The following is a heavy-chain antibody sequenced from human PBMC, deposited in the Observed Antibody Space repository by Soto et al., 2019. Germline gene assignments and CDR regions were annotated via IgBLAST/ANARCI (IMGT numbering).Heavy chain of an antibody. J-gene: IGHJ6*02. D-gene: IGHD2-15*01. CDR1: GYTFTSYD. V-gene: IGHV1-8*01. CDR2: MNPNSGNT. CDR3: ARVGFYCSGGSCYSWGFHYYYYGMDV. Sequence: QVQLVQSGAEVKKPGASVKVSCKASGYTFTSYDINWVRQATGQGLEWMGWMNPNSGNTGYAQKFQGRVTMTRNTSISTAYMELSSLRSEDTAVYYCARVGFYCSGGSCYSWGFHYYYYGMDVWGQGTTVTVSS.